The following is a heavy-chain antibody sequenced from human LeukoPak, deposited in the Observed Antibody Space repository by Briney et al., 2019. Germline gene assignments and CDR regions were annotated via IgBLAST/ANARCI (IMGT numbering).Heavy chain of an antibody. CDR1: QGTFSSYA. V-gene: IGHV1-69*05. CDR3: ARDNYYGSGSYDY. CDR2: IIPIFGTA. D-gene: IGHD3-10*01. Sequence: GASVKVSCKASQGTFSSYAMSWVRQAPGQGLEWMGRIIPIFGTANYAQKFQGRVTITTDESTSTAYMELSSLRSEDTAVYYCARDNYYGSGSYDYWGQGTLVTVSS. J-gene: IGHJ4*02.